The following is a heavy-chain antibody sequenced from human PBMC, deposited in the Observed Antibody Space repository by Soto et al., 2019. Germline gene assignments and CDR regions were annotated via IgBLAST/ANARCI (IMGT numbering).Heavy chain of an antibody. J-gene: IGHJ4*02. Sequence: ASETLSLTCIGSGESISSSSYYWGWIRQPPGKGLEWIGSIYYSGRTYYNPSFKSRVTISIDTSKNQFSLKLSSVTATDTAVYYCARQRTTVVTQAYFDHWGQGALVTVSS. CDR1: GESISSSSYY. D-gene: IGHD2-21*02. V-gene: IGHV4-39*01. CDR3: ARQRTTVVTQAYFDH. CDR2: IYYSGRT.